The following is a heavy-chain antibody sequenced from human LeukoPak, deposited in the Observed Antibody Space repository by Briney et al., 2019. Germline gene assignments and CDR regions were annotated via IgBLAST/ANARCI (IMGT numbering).Heavy chain of an antibody. Sequence: ASVKVSCKASGYTFTSYGISWVRQAPGQGLEWMGWISAYNGNTNYAQNLQGRVTMTTDTSTSTVYMELRSLRSDDTAVSYCARDLSSLVGAILFYFDYWGQGTLVTVSS. D-gene: IGHD1-26*01. CDR2: ISAYNGNT. CDR1: GYTFTSYG. J-gene: IGHJ4*02. CDR3: ARDLSSLVGAILFYFDY. V-gene: IGHV1-18*01.